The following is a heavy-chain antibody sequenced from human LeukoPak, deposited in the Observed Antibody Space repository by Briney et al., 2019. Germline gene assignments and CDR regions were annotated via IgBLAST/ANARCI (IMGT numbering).Heavy chain of an antibody. CDR2: ISAYNGNT. J-gene: IGHJ4*02. CDR3: ARAPISYCSGGSCRYFDY. Sequence: GASVKVSCKASGYTFTSYGISWVRQAPGQGLEWMGWISAYNGNTNYAQKLQGRDTMTTDTSTSTAYMELRSLRSDDTAVYYCARAPISYCSGGSCRYFDYWGQGTLVTVSS. V-gene: IGHV1-18*01. CDR1: GYTFTSYG. D-gene: IGHD2-15*01.